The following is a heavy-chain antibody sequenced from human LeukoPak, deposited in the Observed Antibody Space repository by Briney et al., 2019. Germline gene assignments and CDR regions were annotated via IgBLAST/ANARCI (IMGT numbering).Heavy chain of an antibody. J-gene: IGHJ4*02. V-gene: IGHV4-38-2*01. Sequence: SETLSLTCAVSGYSISSGYYWGWIRQPPGKGLEWIGSMYHSGSTYYNPSLKSRVTISVDTSKNQFSLKLSSVTAADTAVYYCARVRRAVSMARGVISSFDYWGQGTLVTVSS. D-gene: IGHD3-10*01. CDR2: MYHSGST. CDR3: ARVRRAVSMARGVISSFDY. CDR1: GYSISSGYY.